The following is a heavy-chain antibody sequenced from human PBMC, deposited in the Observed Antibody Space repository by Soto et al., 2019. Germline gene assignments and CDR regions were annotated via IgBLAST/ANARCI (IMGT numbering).Heavy chain of an antibody. CDR1: GFTFTSSA. J-gene: IGHJ5*02. V-gene: IGHV1-58*01. D-gene: IGHD3-3*01. CDR2: IVVGSGNT. Sequence: QMQLVQSGPEVKKPGTSVKVSCKASGFTFTSSAVQWVRQARGQRLEWIGWIVVGSGNTNYAQKFQERVTINRDMSTSTAYMELSSLRSEDTAVYYCAADRGDDFWRGWAGWFDPWGQGTLVTVSS. CDR3: AADRGDDFWRGWAGWFDP.